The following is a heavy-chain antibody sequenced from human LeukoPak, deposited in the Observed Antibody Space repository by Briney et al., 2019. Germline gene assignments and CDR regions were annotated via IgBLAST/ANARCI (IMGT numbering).Heavy chain of an antibody. J-gene: IGHJ2*01. CDR1: GGSITNNHYY. D-gene: IGHD2-21*02. CDR2: IFHSGST. V-gene: IGHV4-39*01. CDR3: ARHVPSALRVVVVTSDWYFDL. Sequence: PSETLSLTCTASGGSITNNHYYWGWIRQPPGKGLEWIGTIFHSGSTYYNPSLESRVTISVDTSKSQFSLNLRYVTAADTALYYCARHVPSALRVVVVTSDWYFDLWGRGTLVTVSS.